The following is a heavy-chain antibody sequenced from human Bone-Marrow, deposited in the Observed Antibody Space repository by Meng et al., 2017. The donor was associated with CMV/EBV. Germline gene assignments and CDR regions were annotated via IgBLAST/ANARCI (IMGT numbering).Heavy chain of an antibody. CDR3: ARDLYSSSSDDYYYGMDV. V-gene: IGHV3-33*01. Sequence: GESLKISCAASGFTFSTYGIHWVRQAPGKGLEWVAVIWYDGRKKYYADSVKGRFTISRDNSKNTLYLQMNSLRAEDTAVYYCARDLYSSSSDDYYYGMDVWGQGTTVTVSS. D-gene: IGHD6-6*01. J-gene: IGHJ6*02. CDR1: GFTFSTYG. CDR2: IWYDGRKK.